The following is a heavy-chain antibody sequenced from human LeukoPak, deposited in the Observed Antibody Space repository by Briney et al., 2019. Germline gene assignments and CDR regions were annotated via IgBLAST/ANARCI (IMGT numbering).Heavy chain of an antibody. CDR3: ARDQDTYGDYLIEGFDP. CDR1: GGTFSSYA. CDR2: IIPIFGTA. Sequence: ASVKVSCKASGGTFSSYAISWVRQAPGQGLEWMGGIIPIFGTANYAQKFQGRVKITADESTSTAYMELSSLRSEDTAVYYCARDQDTYGDYLIEGFDPWGQGTLVTVSS. V-gene: IGHV1-69*01. J-gene: IGHJ5*02. D-gene: IGHD4-17*01.